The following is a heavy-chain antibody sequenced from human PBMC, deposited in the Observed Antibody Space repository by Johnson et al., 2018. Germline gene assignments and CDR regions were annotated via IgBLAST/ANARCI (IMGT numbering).Heavy chain of an antibody. CDR1: GYRFTTYW. V-gene: IGHV5-51*01. D-gene: IGHD5-18*01. CDR2: IYPDDSDT. Sequence: VQLGESGAAVKKPGESLKIYCKGSGYRFTTYWIGWVRQMPGKGLEWMGIIYPDDSDTRYSPAFQGQVTISADKSINTAYLQWSSPRASDTAMYYCARQVDTALVGYYYMDLWGNGTTVTVSS. CDR3: ARQVDTALVGYYYMDL. J-gene: IGHJ6*03.